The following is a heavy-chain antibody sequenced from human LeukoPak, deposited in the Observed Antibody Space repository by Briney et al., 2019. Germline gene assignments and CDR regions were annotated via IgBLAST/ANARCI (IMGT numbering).Heavy chain of an antibody. Sequence: PGGSLRLSCAASGFTFSSYAMRCVRQAPGKGLEWVAVISYDGSNKYYADSVKGRFTISRDNSKNTLYLQMNSLRAEDTAVYYCAREFTYYGMDVWGQGTTVTVSS. CDR1: GFTFSSYA. CDR3: AREFTYYGMDV. V-gene: IGHV3-30-3*01. J-gene: IGHJ6*02. CDR2: ISYDGSNK.